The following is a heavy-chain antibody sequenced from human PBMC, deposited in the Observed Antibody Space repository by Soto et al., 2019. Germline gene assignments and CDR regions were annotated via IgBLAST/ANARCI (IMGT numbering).Heavy chain of an antibody. D-gene: IGHD3-10*01. CDR3: ARHGFGSLHGLVDV. J-gene: IGHJ6*02. V-gene: IGHV4-59*08. CDR1: GGSITNYY. CDR2: IQYNGYS. Sequence: QVQLQESGPGLVKPSETLSLTCTVSGGSITNYYCSWFRQPPGKGLEWIGYIQYNGYSAYNLSLKRRVTMSMDTSKTQCALMLEYVTATDTAVYYCARHGFGSLHGLVDVWGQGTTVIVSS.